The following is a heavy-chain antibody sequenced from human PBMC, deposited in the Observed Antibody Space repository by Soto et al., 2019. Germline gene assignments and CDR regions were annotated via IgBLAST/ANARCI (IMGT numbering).Heavy chain of an antibody. D-gene: IGHD3-3*01. V-gene: IGHV1-18*04. CDR3: ARGGSGYHTGRGFAGAMDV. CDR2: ISPYNGHT. J-gene: IGHJ6*02. CDR1: GYIFNGYG. Sequence: QIQLVQSGGEVKKPGASVNLSCKASGYIFNGYGISWVRQAPGQGLEWMGWISPYNGHTEYSQSLQGRLTVTADTSTTTGYMELRRRGSDDAAGYYCARGGSGYHTGRGFAGAMDVWGQGTTVTVSS.